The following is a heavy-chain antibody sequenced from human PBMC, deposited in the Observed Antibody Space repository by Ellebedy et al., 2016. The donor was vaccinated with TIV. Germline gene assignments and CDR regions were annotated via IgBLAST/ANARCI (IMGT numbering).Heavy chain of an antibody. V-gene: IGHV3-11*06. CDR1: GFTFSDYY. CDR2: NSSSSSYT. D-gene: IGHD5-18*01. CDR3: ARASGYSYGAGSYYYGMDV. Sequence: GESLKISCAASGFTFSDYYMSWIRQAPGKGLEWVSYNSSSSSYTNYAASVKGRFTITRDNAKNSLYLQMNSLRAEDTAVYYCARASGYSYGAGSYYYGMDVWGQGTTVTVSS. J-gene: IGHJ6*02.